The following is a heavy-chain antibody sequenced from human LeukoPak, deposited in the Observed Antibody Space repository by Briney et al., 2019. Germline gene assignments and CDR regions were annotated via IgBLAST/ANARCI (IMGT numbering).Heavy chain of an antibody. D-gene: IGHD2-2*01. CDR3: ARDVASGRYCSSTSCYHADAFDI. CDR2: IYYSGST. J-gene: IGHJ3*02. CDR1: GGSISSYY. Sequence: SETLSLTCTVSGGSISSYYWSWIRQPPGKGLEWIGYIYYSGSTTYNPPLKSRVTISVDTSKNQFSLKLSSVTAADTAVYYCARDVASGRYCSSTSCYHADAFDIWGQGTMVTVSS. V-gene: IGHV4-59*01.